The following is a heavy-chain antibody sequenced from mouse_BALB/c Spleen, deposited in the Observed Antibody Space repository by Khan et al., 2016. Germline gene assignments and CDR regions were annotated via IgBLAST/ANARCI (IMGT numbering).Heavy chain of an antibody. CDR1: GFAFSSYD. CDR3: AIHETRNYFDY. V-gene: IGHV5-9*02. Sequence: EVELVESGGGLVKPGGSLKLSCAASGFAFSSYDMYWVRQTPEKRLEWVATIRSGGSYTYYPDRVKGRFTISRDNARNTLYLQMSSRRSEDTALLSCAIHETRNYFDYWGQGTTRTVSS. CDR2: IRSGGSYT. J-gene: IGHJ2*01.